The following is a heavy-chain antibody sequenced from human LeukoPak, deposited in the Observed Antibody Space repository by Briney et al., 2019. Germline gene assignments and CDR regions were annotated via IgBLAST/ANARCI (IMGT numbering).Heavy chain of an antibody. CDR2: ISGSGGST. D-gene: IGHD3-3*01. J-gene: IGHJ3*02. Sequence: GSLRLSCAASGSTFSSYAMSWVRQAPGKGLEWVSAISGSGGSTYYADSVKGRFTISRDNSKNTLYLQMNSLRAEDTAVYYCAKEVSLDFWSGFDAFDIWGQGTMVTVSS. CDR3: AKEVSLDFWSGFDAFDI. V-gene: IGHV3-23*01. CDR1: GSTFSSYA.